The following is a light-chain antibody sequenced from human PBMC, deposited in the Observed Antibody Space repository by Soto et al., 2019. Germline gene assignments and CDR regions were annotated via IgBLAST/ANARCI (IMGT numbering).Light chain of an antibody. CDR2: EAY. CDR1: STDVGSHKL. Sequence: QSLLTEPASVSVSPGQSITSSCTGTSTDVGSHKLVSWYQQYPGNAPKLIIFEAYKRPSGVSNRFSGSKSGSTASLTISGLQAEDEADYYCCSNAVGSTYVFGTGTKVTVL. CDR3: CSNAVGSTYV. J-gene: IGLJ1*01. V-gene: IGLV2-23*01.